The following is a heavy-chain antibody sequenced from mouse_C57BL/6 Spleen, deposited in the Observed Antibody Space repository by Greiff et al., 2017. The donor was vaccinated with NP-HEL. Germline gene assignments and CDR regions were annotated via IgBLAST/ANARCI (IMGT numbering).Heavy chain of an antibody. CDR2: ISSGSSTI. CDR1: GFTFSDSG. V-gene: IGHV5-17*01. CDR3: ASLPGFDY. J-gene: IGHJ2*01. Sequence: EVKLMESGGGLVQPGGSLKLSCAASGFTFSDSGMHWVRHAPEKGLAWVAYISSGSSTISYADTVKGRFTISRDNAKNTLFLQMTSLRSEDTAMYYCASLPGFDYWGQGTTLTVSS.